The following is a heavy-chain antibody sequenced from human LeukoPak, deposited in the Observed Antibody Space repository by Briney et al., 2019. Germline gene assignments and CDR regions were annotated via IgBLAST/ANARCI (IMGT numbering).Heavy chain of an antibody. J-gene: IGHJ6*03. CDR1: GFTFSSYW. CDR2: INSDGSST. Sequence: GGSLRLSCAASGFTFSSYWMHWVRQAPGKGLVWVSRINSDGSSTNYADSVKGRFTISRDNTKNTLYLQMNSLRAEDTAVYYCAIAYYYYYMDVWGKGTTVTVSS. CDR3: AIAYYYYYMDV. V-gene: IGHV3-74*01.